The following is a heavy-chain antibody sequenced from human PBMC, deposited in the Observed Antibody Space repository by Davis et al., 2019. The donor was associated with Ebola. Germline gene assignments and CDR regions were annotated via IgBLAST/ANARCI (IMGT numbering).Heavy chain of an antibody. CDR3: AGIGNNWHSPLDY. Sequence: PSETLSLTCAVSGSPITNDYYWAWIRRSPGKGLEWIGYVYKSGGTDYNPPLKSRVTISLDTSKTQVSLNLNSVTAADTAIYFCAGIGNNWHSPLDYWGQGTRVTVSS. J-gene: IGHJ4*02. CDR2: VYKSGGT. D-gene: IGHD1-1*01. CDR1: GSPITNDYY. V-gene: IGHV4-38-2*01.